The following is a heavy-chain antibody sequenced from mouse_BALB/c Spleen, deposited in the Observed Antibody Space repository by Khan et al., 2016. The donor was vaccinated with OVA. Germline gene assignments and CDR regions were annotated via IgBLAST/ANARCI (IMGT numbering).Heavy chain of an antibody. CDR3: AKRYAMYY. V-gene: IGHV3-2*02. Sequence: EVKLEESGPGLVKPSQSLSLTCTVTGYSITSDYAWNWIRQFPGNKLEWMGYISYSGTTSYNPSLKSRISITRDTSKNQFFLQLNSVTTEDTATYYCAKRYAMYYWGQGTSVTVSS. CDR1: GYSITSDYA. J-gene: IGHJ4*01. CDR2: ISYSGTT.